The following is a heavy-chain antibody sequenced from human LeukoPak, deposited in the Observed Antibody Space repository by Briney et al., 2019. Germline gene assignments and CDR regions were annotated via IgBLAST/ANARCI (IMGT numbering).Heavy chain of an antibody. CDR1: GFTFNNYA. J-gene: IGHJ4*02. D-gene: IGHD3-10*01. CDR2: IGAGGTYT. CDR3: ARDLSPVVRASPMGY. Sequence: PGGSLRLSCAASGFTFNNYAMNWVRQAPGEGLQWVSGIGAGGTYTYHADSVKGRFTISRDNSRNTVYLQMNSLRAEDTAVYYCARDLSPVVRASPMGYWGQGTLVTVSS. V-gene: IGHV3-23*01.